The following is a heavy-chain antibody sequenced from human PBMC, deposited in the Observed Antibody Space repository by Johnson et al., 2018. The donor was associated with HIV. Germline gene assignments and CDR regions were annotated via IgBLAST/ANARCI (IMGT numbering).Heavy chain of an antibody. CDR1: GFTFSDYY. Sequence: QVQLVESGGGLVQPGGSLRLSCAASGFTFSDYYMTWIRQAPGKGLEWVSYISRSGSTIYYADSVKGRFTISRDNAKNSLYLQMNSLRVEDTALYYCARPADYGDYSSDAFDIWGQGTMVTVSS. V-gene: IGHV3-11*01. CDR2: ISRSGSTI. D-gene: IGHD4-17*01. J-gene: IGHJ3*02. CDR3: ARPADYGDYSSDAFDI.